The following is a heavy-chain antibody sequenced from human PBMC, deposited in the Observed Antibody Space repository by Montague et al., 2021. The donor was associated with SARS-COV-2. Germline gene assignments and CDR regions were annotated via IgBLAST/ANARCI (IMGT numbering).Heavy chain of an antibody. CDR1: GFAFRTYA. D-gene: IGHD1-26*01. CDR2: LSLSSANS. V-gene: IGHV3-23*01. CDR3: AKGIVESTKTYFDN. Sequence: SRRLSWSASGFAFRTYAMAWVRQAPGKGLEWVSSLSLSSANSYYVNSVRGRFTISRDNSRNTLYLQMNNVRAEDTAVYFCAKGIVESTKTYFDNWGQGTLVTVSS. J-gene: IGHJ4*02.